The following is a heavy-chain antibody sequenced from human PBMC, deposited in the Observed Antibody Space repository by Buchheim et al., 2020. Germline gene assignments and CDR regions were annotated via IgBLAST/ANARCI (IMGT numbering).Heavy chain of an antibody. D-gene: IGHD6-19*01. J-gene: IGHJ6*02. CDR3: ARGVAGTFGDYYYYGMDV. Sequence: QVQLQESGPGLVKPSGTLSLTCAVSGGSISSSNWWSWVRQPPGKGLEWIGEIYHSGSTNYNPSLKNRVTISVDKSKNQFSPKLSSVTAADTAVYYCARGVAGTFGDYYYYGMDVWGQGTT. CDR2: IYHSGST. V-gene: IGHV4-4*02. CDR1: GGSISSSNW.